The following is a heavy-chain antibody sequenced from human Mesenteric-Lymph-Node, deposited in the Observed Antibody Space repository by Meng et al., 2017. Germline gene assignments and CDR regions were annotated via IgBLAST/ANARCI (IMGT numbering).Heavy chain of an antibody. J-gene: IGHJ6*02. CDR2: VNGDGSST. Sequence: GESLKISCAASGFTFSNYWMHWVRQAPGKGLVWVSRVNGDGSSTSYADSVKGRFTISRDNAKNSLYLQMNSLRAEDTALYYCAKEVRRFLYYYGMDVWGQGTMVTVSS. V-gene: IGHV3-74*01. D-gene: IGHD3-3*01. CDR3: AKEVRRFLYYYGMDV. CDR1: GFTFSNYW.